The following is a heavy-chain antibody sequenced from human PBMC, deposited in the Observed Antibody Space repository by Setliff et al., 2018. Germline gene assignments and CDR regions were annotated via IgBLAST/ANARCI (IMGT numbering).Heavy chain of an antibody. CDR2: TYYIRNT. CDR3: ARAPRYFDSTGSYFDG. D-gene: IGHD3-22*01. CDR1: GGSITSHY. J-gene: IGHJ4*02. V-gene: IGHV4-59*11. Sequence: SETLSLTCTVSGGSITSHYRSWIRQPPGKGLEWIGHTYYIRNTNYNPSLKSRVTISIDKSKNQFSLKMSSVTAADTAVYYRARAPRYFDSTGSYFDGWGRGTLVTVSS.